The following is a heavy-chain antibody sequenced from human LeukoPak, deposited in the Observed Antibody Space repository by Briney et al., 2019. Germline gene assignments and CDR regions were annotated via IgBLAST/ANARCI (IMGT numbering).Heavy chain of an antibody. V-gene: IGHV1-18*01. CDR2: ISAYNGNT. CDR1: GYTLTSYG. Sequence: ASVKVSCKASGYTLTSYGISWVRQAPGQGLEWMGWISAYNGNTSYAQKLQGKVTMTTDTSTSTAYMELRSLRSDDTAVYYCARFAHDYGDYVSRGAFDIWGQGTMVTVSS. J-gene: IGHJ3*02. D-gene: IGHD4-17*01. CDR3: ARFAHDYGDYVSRGAFDI.